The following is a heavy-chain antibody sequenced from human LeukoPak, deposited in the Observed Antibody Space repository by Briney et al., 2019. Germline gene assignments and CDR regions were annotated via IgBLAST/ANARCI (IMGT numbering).Heavy chain of an antibody. CDR2: INPSGGST. D-gene: IGHD6-19*01. J-gene: IGHJ5*02. CDR3: ARDSSGWYGKFDP. V-gene: IGHV1-46*01. CDR1: GYTFTSYY. Sequence: ASVKVSCKASGYTFTSYYMHWVRQAPGQGLEWMGIINPSGGSTSYAQKFQGRVTMTRDMSTSTAYMELRSLRSDDTAVYYCARDSSGWYGKFDPWGQGTLVTVSS.